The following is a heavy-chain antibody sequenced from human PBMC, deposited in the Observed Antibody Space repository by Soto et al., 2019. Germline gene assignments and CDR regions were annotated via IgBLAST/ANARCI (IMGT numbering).Heavy chain of an antibody. D-gene: IGHD3-10*01. J-gene: IGHJ4*02. Sequence: QVQLQQWGAGLLKPSETLSLTCAVYGGSFSGYYWSWIRQPPGKGLEWIGEINHSGSTNYNPSLKRRVTISVDTSKNQSSLKLSSVTAADTAVYSCARGYGRTFDSWGQGTLVTVSS. CDR1: GGSFSGYY. CDR2: INHSGST. CDR3: ARGYGRTFDS. V-gene: IGHV4-34*01.